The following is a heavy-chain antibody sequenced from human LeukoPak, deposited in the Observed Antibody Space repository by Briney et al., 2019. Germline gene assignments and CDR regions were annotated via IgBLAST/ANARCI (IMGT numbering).Heavy chain of an antibody. Sequence: PSETLSLTCTVSGGSISSGGYYWSWIRQHPGKGLEWIGYIYYSGSTDYNPSLRSRVTISLDTSKNQFSLRLSSVTAADTAVYYCARSYNNAGYFYYGMDVWGQGTTVTVSS. J-gene: IGHJ6*02. D-gene: IGHD1-26*01. CDR1: GGSISSGGYY. CDR3: ARSYNNAGYFYYGMDV. CDR2: IYYSGST. V-gene: IGHV4-61*08.